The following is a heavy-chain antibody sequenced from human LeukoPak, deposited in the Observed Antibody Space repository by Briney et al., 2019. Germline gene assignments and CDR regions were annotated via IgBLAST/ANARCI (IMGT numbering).Heavy chain of an antibody. CDR1: GGSISSSNW. D-gene: IGHD5-12*01. CDR3: AISSGYPPLKFDY. CDR2: IYHSGST. V-gene: IGHV4-4*02. Sequence: SGTLSLTCAVSGGSISSSNWWSWARQPPGKGLEWIGEIYHSGSTNYNPSLKSRVTISVDKSKNQFSLKLSSVTAADTAVYYCAISSGYPPLKFDYWGQGTLVTVSS. J-gene: IGHJ4*02.